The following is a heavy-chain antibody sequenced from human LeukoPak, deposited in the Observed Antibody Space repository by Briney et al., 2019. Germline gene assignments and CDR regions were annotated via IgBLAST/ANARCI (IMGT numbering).Heavy chain of an antibody. CDR2: IIGNGDST. J-gene: IGHJ4*02. Sequence: PGGSLRLSCVASGFTFSNYVMAWVRQAPGKGLEYVSSIIGNGDSTYYADSVKGWFTISRDNSKNTLYLQMNSLRAEDTAIYYCAKGSKGTYDYWGQGTLVTVSS. CDR1: GFTFSNYV. CDR3: AKGSKGTYDY. V-gene: IGHV3-23*01.